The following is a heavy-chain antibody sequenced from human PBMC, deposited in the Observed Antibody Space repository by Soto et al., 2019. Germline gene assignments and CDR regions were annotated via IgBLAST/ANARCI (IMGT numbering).Heavy chain of an antibody. J-gene: IGHJ6*02. D-gene: IGHD2-21*02. CDR2: INHSGST. Sequence: SETLSLTCAVYGGSFSGYYWSWIRQPPGKGLEWIGEINHSGSTNYNPSLKSRVTISVDTSKNQFSQKLSSVTAADTAVYYCARRGTPPSTVVTYGMDVWGQGTTVTVSS. CDR3: ARRGTPPSTVVTYGMDV. V-gene: IGHV4-34*01. CDR1: GGSFSGYY.